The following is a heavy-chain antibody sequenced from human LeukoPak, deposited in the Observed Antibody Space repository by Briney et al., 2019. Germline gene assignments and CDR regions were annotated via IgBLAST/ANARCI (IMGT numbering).Heavy chain of an antibody. D-gene: IGHD6-19*01. CDR3: ARELVGIAVAGLRGLDY. CDR1: GGSISSGSYY. J-gene: IGHJ4*02. Sequence: SQTLSLTCTVSGGSISSGSYYWSWIRQPAGKGLEWIGRIYTSGSTNYNPSLKSRVTISVDTSKNQFSLKLSSVTAADTAVYYCARELVGIAVAGLRGLDYWGQGTLVTVSS. CDR2: IYTSGST. V-gene: IGHV4-61*02.